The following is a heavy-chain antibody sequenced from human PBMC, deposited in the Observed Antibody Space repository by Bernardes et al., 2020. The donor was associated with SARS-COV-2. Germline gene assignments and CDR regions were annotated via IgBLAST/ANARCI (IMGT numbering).Heavy chain of an antibody. CDR2: IYPGDSDT. J-gene: IGHJ4*02. CDR3: GRLGGGAYCSTGGCYSDS. D-gene: IGHD2-15*01. V-gene: IGHV5-51*01. Sequence: GASRKISCKGSGYSFPKSWIVWVRQMPGKGLEWMGLIYPGDSDTRYSPSFQGHVTISADESVSTAYLQWSSLKASDSALYYCGRLGGGAYCSTGGCYSDSWGQGTLVTVSS. CDR1: GYSFPKSW.